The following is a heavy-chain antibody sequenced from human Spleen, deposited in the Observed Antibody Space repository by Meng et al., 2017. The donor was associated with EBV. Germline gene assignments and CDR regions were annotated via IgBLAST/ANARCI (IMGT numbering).Heavy chain of an antibody. CDR2: IYYGGGA. J-gene: IGHJ4*02. D-gene: IGHD3-22*01. CDR3: ARDLYYDSNGYWNY. CDR1: GGTLNNGRYY. V-gene: IGHV4-39*02. Sequence: LRESAPGLMNPSQTLPLPCPIAGGTLNNGRYYCGWIRQPPGKGLEWIGSIYYGGGAYYNPSLKSRVTISADTSKNHFSLTLTSVTAADTAVYYCARDLYYDSNGYWNYWGQGTLVTVSS.